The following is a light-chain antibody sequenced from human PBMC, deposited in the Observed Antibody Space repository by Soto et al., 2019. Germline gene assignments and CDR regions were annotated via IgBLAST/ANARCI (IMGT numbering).Light chain of an antibody. J-gene: IGKJ5*01. Sequence: EIEMTQSPATLSLSPGERATLSCRASQSVSSSYLAWYQQKPGQAPRLLIYGASSRPTGIPDRFSGSGSGTDFTLTISRLEPEDFAVYYCQQYGSSSTFGQGTRREIK. CDR2: GAS. CDR3: QQYGSSST. CDR1: QSVSSSY. V-gene: IGKV3-20*01.